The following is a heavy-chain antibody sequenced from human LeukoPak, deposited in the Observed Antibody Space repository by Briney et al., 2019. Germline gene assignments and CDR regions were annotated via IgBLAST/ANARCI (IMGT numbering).Heavy chain of an antibody. J-gene: IGHJ4*02. Sequence: TGGSLKLSCAASGFVFSTYAMGWVRQAPGKGLEWVSAISSSGDNTYYADSVKGQFTISRDNPKNTLDLQMNSLRAEDTAMYHCAKVKALDAVASYFDYWGQGTLVTVSS. D-gene: IGHD1-1*01. CDR1: GFVFSTYA. CDR3: AKVKALDAVASYFDY. V-gene: IGHV3-23*01. CDR2: ISSSGDNT.